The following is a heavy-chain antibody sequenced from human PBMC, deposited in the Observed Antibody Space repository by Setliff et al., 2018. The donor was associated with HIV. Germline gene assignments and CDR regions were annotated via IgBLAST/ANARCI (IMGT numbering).Heavy chain of an antibody. J-gene: IGHJ4*01. Sequence: ASVKVSCKASGYTFTSYYMHWVRQAPGQGLEWMGISNPSGGSTTYAPKFQGRVTMTRDTSISTAYMELSSLRSDDTAVYFCARGALLAVFDFDHWGHGTLVTVSS. CDR3: ARGALLAVFDFDH. V-gene: IGHV1-46*01. D-gene: IGHD2-21*01. CDR2: SNPSGGST. CDR1: GYTFTSYY.